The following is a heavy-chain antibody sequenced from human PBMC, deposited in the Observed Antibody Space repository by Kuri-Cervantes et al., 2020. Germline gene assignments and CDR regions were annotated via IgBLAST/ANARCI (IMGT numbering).Heavy chain of an antibody. CDR2: ISSSSSTI. CDR1: GITFSSYS. D-gene: IGHD6-13*01. Sequence: GGSLRLSCAASGITFSSYSMNWVRQAPGKGLEWVSYISSSSSTIYYADSVKGRFTISRDNAKNSLYLQMNSLRAEDTAVYYCARGRIAAAGTLFDYWGQGTLVTVSS. CDR3: ARGRIAAAGTLFDY. V-gene: IGHV3-48*01. J-gene: IGHJ4*02.